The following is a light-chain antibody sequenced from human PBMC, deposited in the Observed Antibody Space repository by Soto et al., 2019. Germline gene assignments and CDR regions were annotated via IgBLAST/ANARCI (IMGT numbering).Light chain of an antibody. Sequence: DIQMTQSPSSLSASVGDIVTITCRASQSISSYLNWYQQKPGKAPKLLIYAASSLQSGVPSRFSGSGSGTDFTLTISSLQPEDFATYYCQQSYSTPSPCGQGIMLQI. J-gene: IGKJ2*01. CDR3: QQSYSTPSP. CDR2: AAS. V-gene: IGKV1-39*01. CDR1: QSISSY.